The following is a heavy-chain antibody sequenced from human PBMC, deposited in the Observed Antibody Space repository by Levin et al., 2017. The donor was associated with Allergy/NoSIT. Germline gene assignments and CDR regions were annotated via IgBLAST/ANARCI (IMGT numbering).Heavy chain of an antibody. CDR1: GFTFSSYA. CDR3: AKDAYRGRSYYYDSSGYKFDY. V-gene: IGHV3-23*01. J-gene: IGHJ4*02. Sequence: GGSLRLSCAASGFTFSSYAMSWVRQAPGKGLEWVSAISGSGGSTYYADSVKGRFTISRDNSKNTLYLQMNSLRAEDTAVYYCAKDAYRGRSYYYDSSGYKFDYWGQGTLVTVSS. D-gene: IGHD3-22*01. CDR2: ISGSGGST.